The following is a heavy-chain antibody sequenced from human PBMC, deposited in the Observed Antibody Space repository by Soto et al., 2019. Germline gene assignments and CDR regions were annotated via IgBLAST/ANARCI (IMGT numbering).Heavy chain of an antibody. CDR1: GGTFSSYT. CDR2: IIPILGIA. CDR3: ARDGYCSGGSCQYWYFDL. Sequence: QVQLVQSGAEVKKPGSSVKVSCKASGGTFSSYTISWVRQAPGQGLEWMGRIIPILGIANYAQKFQGRVTITADKSTSTAYMELNSLRSEDTAVYYCARDGYCSGGSCQYWYFDLWGRGTLVTVSS. J-gene: IGHJ2*01. V-gene: IGHV1-69*08. D-gene: IGHD2-15*01.